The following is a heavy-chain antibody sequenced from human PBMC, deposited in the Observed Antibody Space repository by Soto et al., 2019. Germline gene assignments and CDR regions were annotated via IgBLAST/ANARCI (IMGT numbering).Heavy chain of an antibody. CDR1: GYSFTNYW. Sequence: GESLKISCKGSGYSFTNYWIGWVRQKPGKGLEWMGTIFPGDSDTRYSSSFQGQVTISADRSTSTAYLQWSSLKASDTAMYYCARLVVDYYGMDVWGQGTTVTVS. D-gene: IGHD2-15*01. V-gene: IGHV5-51*01. CDR3: ARLVVDYYGMDV. J-gene: IGHJ6*02. CDR2: IFPGDSDT.